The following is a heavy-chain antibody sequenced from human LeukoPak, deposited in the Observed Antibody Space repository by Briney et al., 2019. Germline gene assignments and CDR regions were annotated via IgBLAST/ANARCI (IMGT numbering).Heavy chain of an antibody. V-gene: IGHV3-74*01. J-gene: IGHJ4*02. Sequence: PGGSLRLSCAASGFTFTSYWIHWVRQTPGKELVWVSAISPDGTTTRYADYVKGRITISRDNAKNTVYLQMNSLRGEDTAVYYCTRDRTTVTLFDYWGQGTLVTVSS. CDR1: GFTFTSYW. D-gene: IGHD4-17*01. CDR3: TRDRTTVTLFDY. CDR2: ISPDGTTT.